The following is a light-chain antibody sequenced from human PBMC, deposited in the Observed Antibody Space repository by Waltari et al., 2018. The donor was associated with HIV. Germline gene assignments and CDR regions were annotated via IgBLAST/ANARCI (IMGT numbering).Light chain of an antibody. CDR2: STS. CDR1: AGAVTSRNY. Sequence: QTVVTQEPSLTVSPGGTVTLTCTFSAGAVTSRNYPTWFQQTPGQAPRALIYSTSSRQSWTPARFSAALLGGKAALTMSGGQPEDEAEYYCLLYYGGAWVFGGGTKLTVL. CDR3: LLYYGGAWV. J-gene: IGLJ3*02. V-gene: IGLV7-43*01.